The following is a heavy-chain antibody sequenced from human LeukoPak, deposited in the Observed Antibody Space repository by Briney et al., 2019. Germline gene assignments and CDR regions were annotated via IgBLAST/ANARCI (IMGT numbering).Heavy chain of an antibody. CDR1: GGSFSGYY. J-gene: IGHJ4*02. D-gene: IGHD6-6*01. V-gene: IGHV4-34*01. Sequence: SETLSLTCAVYGGSFSGYYWSWIRQPPGKGLEWIGEINHSGSTNYNPSLTSRVTISVDTSTNQFSLKLSSVTAADTAVYYCARGGYDKQLGVDYWGQGTLVTVSS. CDR3: ARGGYDKQLGVDY. CDR2: INHSGST.